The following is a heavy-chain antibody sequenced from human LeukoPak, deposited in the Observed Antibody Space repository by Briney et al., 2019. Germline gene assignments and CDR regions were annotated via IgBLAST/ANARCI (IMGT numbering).Heavy chain of an antibody. D-gene: IGHD3-22*01. CDR3: ARDLHYYDSSGIDAFDI. CDR2: IYNSGST. V-gene: IGHV4-38-2*02. Sequence: SETLSLTCTVPGYSISSGYYWGWIRQPPGKGLEWIGSIYNSGSTYYNPSLKSRVTISVDTSKNQFSLKLSSVTAADTAVYYCARDLHYYDSSGIDAFDIWGQGTMVTVSS. J-gene: IGHJ3*02. CDR1: GYSISSGYY.